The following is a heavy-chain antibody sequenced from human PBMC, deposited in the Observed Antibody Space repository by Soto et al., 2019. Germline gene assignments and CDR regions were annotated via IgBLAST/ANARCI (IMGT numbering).Heavy chain of an antibody. V-gene: IGHV1-69*06. CDR2: IIPMFGSP. Sequence: QVQLVQSWAELKKRGSSVKVSCQASAGTFSSYAISWLRQGPGQGLEWMGGIIPMFGSPNYAQKFLGKATITADKYTRTAYMDLNRLRFEETAVYYCARATVVVLAAGYQYDAMDAWGQGTTGTVSS. J-gene: IGHJ6*02. CDR1: AGTFSSYA. CDR3: ARATVVVLAAGYQYDAMDA. D-gene: IGHD2-15*01.